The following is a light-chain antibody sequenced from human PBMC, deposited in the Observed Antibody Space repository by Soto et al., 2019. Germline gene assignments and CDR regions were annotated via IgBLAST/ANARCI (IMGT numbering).Light chain of an antibody. CDR3: QQTYTSPRT. CDR1: QSINYY. V-gene: IGKV1-39*01. CDR2: GAS. Sequence: DIPMTQSPSSLSASVGDRVTITCRASQSINYYLNWYQQKPGKAPKLLIYGASSLQSGVPSRFSGSGSGIDFTLTINSLQPEDIATYYCQQTYTSPRTFGQGTRVEIK. J-gene: IGKJ1*01.